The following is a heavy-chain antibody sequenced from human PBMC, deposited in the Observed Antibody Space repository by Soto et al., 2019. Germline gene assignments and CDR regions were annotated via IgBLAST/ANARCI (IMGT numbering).Heavy chain of an antibody. V-gene: IGHV3-7*01. CDR1: GFTFSSYW. Sequence: EVQLVESGGGLVQPGGSLRLSCAASGFTFSSYWMSWVRQAPGKGLEWVANIKQDGSEKYYVDSVKGRFTISRDNAKNSLYLQMNSLRAEDTAVYYCERGGSGWYFWYFDLWGRGTLVTVSS. CDR3: ERGGSGWYFWYFDL. D-gene: IGHD6-19*01. CDR2: IKQDGSEK. J-gene: IGHJ2*01.